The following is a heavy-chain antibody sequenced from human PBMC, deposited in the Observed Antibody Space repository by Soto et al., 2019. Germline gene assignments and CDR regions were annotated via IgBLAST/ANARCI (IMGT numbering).Heavy chain of an antibody. J-gene: IGHJ4*02. CDR2: ISAYNGNT. CDR3: ARDRIASADTGYFDY. D-gene: IGHD6-13*01. Sequence: VASVKVSCKASGYTFTSYGISWVRQAPGQGLAWMGWISAYNGNTDYAQKLQCRFTMTTDTSTSTAYMELRSLRSDDTAVYYCARDRIASADTGYFDYWGQGTLVTVSS. CDR1: GYTFTSYG. V-gene: IGHV1-18*04.